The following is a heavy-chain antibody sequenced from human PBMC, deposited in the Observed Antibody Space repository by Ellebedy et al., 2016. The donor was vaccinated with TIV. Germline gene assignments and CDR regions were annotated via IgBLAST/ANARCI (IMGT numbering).Heavy chain of an antibody. V-gene: IGHV5-10-1*01. D-gene: IGHD3-10*01. Sequence: KVSCKASGYSFSTYWITWVRQMPGKGLEWMGKIDPTDSYTNYSTSFQGLVPISAYESASTAYLQWPSLKASDSATYYCSRHRGYGMDVWGQGTTVTVSS. CDR2: IDPTDSYT. CDR1: GYSFSTYW. J-gene: IGHJ6*02. CDR3: SRHRGYGMDV.